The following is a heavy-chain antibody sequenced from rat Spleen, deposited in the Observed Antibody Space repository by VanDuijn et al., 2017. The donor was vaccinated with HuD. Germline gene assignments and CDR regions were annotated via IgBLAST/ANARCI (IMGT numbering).Heavy chain of an antibody. CDR3: ARHDYSGDVDFDY. J-gene: IGHJ2*01. V-gene: IGHV2-72*01. CDR2: IWAGGGT. CDR1: GFSLTSNG. Sequence: QVQLKESGPGLVQPSQTLSLTCTVSGFSLTSNGVSWVRQPPGKSLVWMGTIWAGGGTNYNSAVQSRLSISRDTSKSQVFLKMNSLQPEDTGTYYCARHDYSGDVDFDYWGQGVMVTVSS. D-gene: IGHD1-1*01.